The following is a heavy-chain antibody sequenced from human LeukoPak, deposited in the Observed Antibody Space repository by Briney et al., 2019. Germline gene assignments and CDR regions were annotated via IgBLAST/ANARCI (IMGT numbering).Heavy chain of an antibody. D-gene: IGHD3-9*01. Sequence: GGSVKVSCKAFGYTFTGYWMHWVRQAPGQGPEWMGVISPSGGSTICAQKFKGRVTLTRDTSISTAYMELNRLTSDDTAVYYCARDYDILTGYFSPPDYWGQGTLVTVSS. V-gene: IGHV1-46*01. CDR3: ARDYDILTGYFSPPDY. CDR1: GYTFTGYW. J-gene: IGHJ4*02. CDR2: ISPSGGST.